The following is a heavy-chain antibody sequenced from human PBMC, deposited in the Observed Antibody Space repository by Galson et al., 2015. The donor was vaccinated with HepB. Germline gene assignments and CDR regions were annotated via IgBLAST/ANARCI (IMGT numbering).Heavy chain of an antibody. J-gene: IGHJ3*02. D-gene: IGHD3-16*01. CDR1: GFIFTNHA. V-gene: IGHV3-23*01. Sequence: SLRLSCAASGFIFTNHAMNWVRQAPGKGLEWVSSISGNGGNIFYADSVKGRFTISRDSSKNTLYLEMTSLRAEDTAIYYCAKDHGHGAVLRGGSYTFDIWGQGTLVTVSS. CDR2: ISGNGGNI. CDR3: AKDHGHGAVLRGGSYTFDI.